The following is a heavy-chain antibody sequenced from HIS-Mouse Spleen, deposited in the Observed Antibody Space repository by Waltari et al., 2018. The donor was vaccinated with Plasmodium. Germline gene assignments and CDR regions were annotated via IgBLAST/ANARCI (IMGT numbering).Heavy chain of an antibody. CDR1: GFTFSSYW. CDR3: ARAFVFDY. CDR2: IKQDGREK. V-gene: IGHV3-7*01. D-gene: IGHD3-16*02. J-gene: IGHJ4*02. Sequence: EVQLVESGGGLVQPGGSLRLSCEASGFTFSSYWRSWVRQAPGKGREGVANIKQDGREKYYVDSVKGRFTISRDNAKNSLYLQMNSLRAEDTAVYYCARAFVFDYWGQGTLVTVSS.